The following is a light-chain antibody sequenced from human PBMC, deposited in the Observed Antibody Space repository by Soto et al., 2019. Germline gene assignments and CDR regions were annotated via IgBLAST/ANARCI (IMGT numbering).Light chain of an antibody. CDR3: CSYAGRSTYM. Sequence: QSVLTQPASVSGSPGQSITIPCTGTSGDVGSYNLVSWYQQYPGKAPKLMIYEGFKRPSGVSHRFSGSKSGNTASLTISGLQAEDEANYYRCSYAGRSTYMFGGGTKVTVL. CDR2: EGF. CDR1: SGDVGSYNL. V-gene: IGLV2-23*01. J-gene: IGLJ3*02.